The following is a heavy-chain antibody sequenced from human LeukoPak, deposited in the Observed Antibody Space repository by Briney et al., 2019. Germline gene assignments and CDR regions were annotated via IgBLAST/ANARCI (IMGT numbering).Heavy chain of an antibody. D-gene: IGHD4-17*01. J-gene: IGHJ3*02. CDR3: ARPTTVTTISADAFDI. V-gene: IGHV3-11*06. Sequence: PGGSLRLSCAASGFTFSDYYMSWIRQAPGKGLEWVSSISSGGTYKYYADSVKGRFTISRDNAQNSLYLQMNSLRAEDSSVYYCARPTTVTTISADAFDIRGQGTMVTVSS. CDR2: ISSGGTYK. CDR1: GFTFSDYY.